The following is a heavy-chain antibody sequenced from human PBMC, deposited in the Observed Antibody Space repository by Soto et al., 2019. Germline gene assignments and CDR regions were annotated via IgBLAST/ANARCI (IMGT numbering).Heavy chain of an antibody. CDR2: IWHDGKNK. CDR1: GFTFSSFD. V-gene: IGHV3-33*01. Sequence: QVPVVESGGGVVQPGRSLRLSCAASGFTFSSFDMHWVRQAPGKGLEWVAVIWHDGKNKYYADSAKGRFTISRDNSKNTLYLQMNSLRAEDTAVYYCARDPGQDEAMDYWGQGTLVTVSS. J-gene: IGHJ4*02. CDR3: ARDPGQDEAMDY.